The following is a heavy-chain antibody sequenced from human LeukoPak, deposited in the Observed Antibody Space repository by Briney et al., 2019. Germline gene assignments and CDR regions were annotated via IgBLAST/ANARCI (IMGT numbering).Heavy chain of an antibody. CDR1: GFTFSNYG. Sequence: GRSLRLSCAASGFTFSNYGMHWVRQAPGKGLEWVTGISYDGTSQYYADSVKGRFTISRDNSRNTMFLQMNSLRAEDTALYYCTKDKGYGDYYYYYGMGVWGQGTTVTVSS. CDR3: TKDKGYGDYYYYYGMGV. D-gene: IGHD4-17*01. CDR2: ISYDGTSQ. V-gene: IGHV3-30*18. J-gene: IGHJ6*02.